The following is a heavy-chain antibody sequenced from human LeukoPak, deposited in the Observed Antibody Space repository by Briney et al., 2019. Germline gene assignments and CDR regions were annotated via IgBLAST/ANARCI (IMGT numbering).Heavy chain of an antibody. CDR1: GGSFSGYY. CDR2: INHSGST. J-gene: IGHJ3*02. D-gene: IGHD3-22*01. CDR3: ARGSPYYYDSSGSDAFDI. Sequence: PSETLSLTCAVYGGSFSGYYWSRIRQPPGKGLEWIGEINHSGSTNYNPSLKSRVTISVDTSKNQFSLKLSSVTAADTAVYYCARGSPYYYDSSGSDAFDIWGQGTMVTVSS. V-gene: IGHV4-34*01.